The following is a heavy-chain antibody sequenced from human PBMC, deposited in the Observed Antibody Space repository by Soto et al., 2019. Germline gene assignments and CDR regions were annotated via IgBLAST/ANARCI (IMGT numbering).Heavy chain of an antibody. V-gene: IGHV4-59*01. J-gene: IGHJ4*02. D-gene: IGHD1-1*01. Sequence: KASETLSLTCTVSGGSISSYYWSWIRQPPGKGLEWIGYIYYSGSTNYNPSLKSRVTISVDTSKNQFSLKLSSVTAADTAVYYCASLDAGTEFDYWGQGTLVTVSS. CDR1: GGSISSYY. CDR3: ASLDAGTEFDY. CDR2: IYYSGST.